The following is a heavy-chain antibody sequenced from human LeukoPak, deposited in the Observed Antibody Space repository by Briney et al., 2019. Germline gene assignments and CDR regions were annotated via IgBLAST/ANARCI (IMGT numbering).Heavy chain of an antibody. V-gene: IGHV4-59*08. CDR2: IYYSGST. J-gene: IGHJ6*02. Sequence: PSETLSRTCTVPDAYMSSYYWSWIQQPPGKGLEWIGYIYYSGSTNYNPSLKSRVTISLDTSKNQFSLKLSSVTAADTAVYYCARQSCSSTSCYVAYGMDVWGQGTTVTVSS. D-gene: IGHD2-2*01. CDR1: DAYMSSYY. CDR3: ARQSCSSTSCYVAYGMDV.